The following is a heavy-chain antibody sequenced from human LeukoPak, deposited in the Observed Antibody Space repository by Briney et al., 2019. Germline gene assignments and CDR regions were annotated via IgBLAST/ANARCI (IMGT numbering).Heavy chain of an antibody. CDR2: INPDSGGT. J-gene: IGHJ4*02. D-gene: IGHD6-13*01. CDR3: AKPLPTAGIPFDY. CDR1: GYTFTYYY. V-gene: IGHV1-2*02. Sequence: GASVKVSCKASGYTFTYYYMHWVRQAPGQGLEWMGWINPDSGGTNYAQKFRGRVTMTRDTSISTAYMELTRLRSDDTAVYYCAKPLPTAGIPFDYWGQGTLVTVSS.